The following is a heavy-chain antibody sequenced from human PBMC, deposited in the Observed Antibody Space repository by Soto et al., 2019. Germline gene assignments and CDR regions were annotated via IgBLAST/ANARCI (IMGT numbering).Heavy chain of an antibody. CDR1: GYSFTSYW. CDR3: ARYGSSGSRDAFDI. Sequence: PGESLKISCKGSGYSFTSYWISWVRQMPGKGLEWMGRIDLSDSYTNYSPSFQGPVTISADKSISTAYLQWSSLKASDTAIYYCARYGSSGSRDAFDIWGQGTMVTVSS. D-gene: IGHD3-22*01. CDR2: IDLSDSYT. V-gene: IGHV5-10-1*01. J-gene: IGHJ3*02.